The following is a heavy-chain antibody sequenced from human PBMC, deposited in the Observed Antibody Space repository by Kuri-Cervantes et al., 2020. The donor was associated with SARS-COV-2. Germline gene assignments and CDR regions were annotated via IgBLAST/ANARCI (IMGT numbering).Heavy chain of an antibody. CDR3: GRVSWLQLWHRYSDS. CDR2: IYYSGST. Sequence: SETLSLTCTVSGGSISSHYWSWIRQPPGKGLEWIGYIYYSGSTNYNPSLKSRVIISIDTSKNQVSLRLTSATAADTAVYYCGRVSWLQLWHRYSDSWGQGTLVPSPQ. J-gene: IGHJ4*02. V-gene: IGHV4-59*08. D-gene: IGHD5-24*01. CDR1: GGSISSHY.